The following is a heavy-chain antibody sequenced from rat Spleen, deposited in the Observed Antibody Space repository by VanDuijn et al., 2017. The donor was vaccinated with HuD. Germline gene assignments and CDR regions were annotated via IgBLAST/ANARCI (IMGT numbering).Heavy chain of an antibody. CDR2: ISPSGGST. V-gene: IGHV5-19*01. D-gene: IGHD1-6*01. CDR3: ATEALRILRPSWYFDF. J-gene: IGHJ1*01. Sequence: EVQLVESGGGLVQPGRSLKLSCAASGFTFSNYGMHWIRQAPTKGLEWVASISPSGGSTYYRDSVKGRFTISRDNAKSTLYLQMDSLRSEDTATYYCATEALRILRPSWYFDFWGPGTMVTVSS. CDR1: GFTFSNYG.